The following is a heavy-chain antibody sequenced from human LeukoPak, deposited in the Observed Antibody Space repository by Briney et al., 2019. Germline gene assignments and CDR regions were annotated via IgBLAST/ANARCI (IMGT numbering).Heavy chain of an antibody. J-gene: IGHJ4*02. D-gene: IGHD3-22*01. V-gene: IGHV3-53*01. CDR2: IYVDGRT. CDR1: GFTVSTTY. Sequence: GGSLRLSCAASGFTVSTTYMSWVRQAPGKGLEWVSLIYVDGRTYYADSVKGRFTISRDNSKNTLYLQMNSLRAEDTAVYYCAKQRDYYDSSGYYRGYYFDYWGQGTLVTVSS. CDR3: AKQRDYYDSSGYYRGYYFDY.